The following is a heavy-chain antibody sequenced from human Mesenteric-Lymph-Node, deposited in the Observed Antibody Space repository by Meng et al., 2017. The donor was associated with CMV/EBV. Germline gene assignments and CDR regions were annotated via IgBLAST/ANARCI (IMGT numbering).Heavy chain of an antibody. CDR2: ITYNGNT. CDR1: GGTFSSYA. CDR3: ARDTYYGAGSLYDPLDF. Sequence: ASVKVSCKASGGTFSSYAISWVRQAPGQGLEWMGWITYNGNTNYGHNFQGRVTMTTDTSTNTAYMELRSLRSDDTAVYYCARDTYYGAGSLYDPLDFWGQGTLVTVSS. J-gene: IGHJ4*02. D-gene: IGHD3-10*01. V-gene: IGHV1-18*01.